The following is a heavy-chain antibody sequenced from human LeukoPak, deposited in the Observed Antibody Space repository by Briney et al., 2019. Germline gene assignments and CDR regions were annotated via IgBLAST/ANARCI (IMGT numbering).Heavy chain of an antibody. J-gene: IGHJ3*02. V-gene: IGHV4-59*01. CDR2: IYYSGST. CDR1: GGSISSYY. CDR3: ARDRWYSGRNAIDAFDI. Sequence: SETLSLTCTVSGGSISSYYWSWIRQPPGKGLEWVGYIYYSGSTNHNPSLKSRVSISVDTSKNQFSLKLSSVTAADTAVYYCARDRWYSGRNAIDAFDIWGQGTMVTVSS. D-gene: IGHD1-26*01.